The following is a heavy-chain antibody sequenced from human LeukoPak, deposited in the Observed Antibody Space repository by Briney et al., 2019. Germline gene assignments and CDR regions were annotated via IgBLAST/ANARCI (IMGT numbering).Heavy chain of an antibody. CDR3: ATVSPLTLTSNRSGYSSSWSGYYYYGMDV. CDR2: IVVGSGNT. J-gene: IGHJ6*02. CDR1: GFTFTSSA. Sequence: ASVKVSCKASGFTFTSSAVQWVRQARGQRLEWIGWIVVGSGNTNYAQKFQERVTITRDMSTSTAYMELSSLRSEDTAVYYCATVSPLTLTSNRSGYSSSWSGYYYYGMDVWGQGTTVTVSS. V-gene: IGHV1-58*01. D-gene: IGHD6-13*01.